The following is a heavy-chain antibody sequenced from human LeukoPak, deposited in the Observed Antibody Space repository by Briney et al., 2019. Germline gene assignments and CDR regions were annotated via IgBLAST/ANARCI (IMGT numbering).Heavy chain of an antibody. CDR3: ARGSRGVDDFWSGYTIFDY. J-gene: IGHJ4*02. D-gene: IGHD3-3*01. Sequence: SETLSLTCIVSGGSISSSSYYWGWIRQPPGKGLEWIGSIYYSGSTYYNPSLKSRVTISVDTSKNQFSLKLSSVTAADTAVYYCARGSRGVDDFWSGYTIFDYWGQGTLVTVSS. CDR1: GGSISSSSYY. V-gene: IGHV4-39*07. CDR2: IYYSGST.